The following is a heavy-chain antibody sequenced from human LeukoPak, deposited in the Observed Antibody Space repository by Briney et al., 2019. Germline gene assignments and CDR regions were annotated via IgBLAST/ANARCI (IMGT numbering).Heavy chain of an antibody. V-gene: IGHV3-30-3*01. Sequence: GGSLRLSCAASGLTFNSYAMHWVRQAPGKGLEWVAVISYDGSNKYYADSVKGRFTISRDNAKNTLYLQMNSLRAEDTAVYYCARGGRRLGDSSGYYSDYWGQGTLVTVSS. J-gene: IGHJ4*02. CDR3: ARGGRRLGDSSGYYSDY. D-gene: IGHD3-22*01. CDR1: GLTFNSYA. CDR2: ISYDGSNK.